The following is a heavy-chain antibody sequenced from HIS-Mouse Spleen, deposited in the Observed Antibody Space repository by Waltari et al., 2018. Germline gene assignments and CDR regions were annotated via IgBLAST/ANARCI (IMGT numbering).Heavy chain of an antibody. J-gene: IGHJ2*01. CDR1: GGPISISSYY. V-gene: IGHV4-39*07. CDR3: AREIPYSSSWYDWYFDL. Sequence: QLQLQESGPGLVKPSETLSLTCTVSGGPISISSYYWGWIRQPPGKGLEWIGSTYYSGSTYYNPSLKSRVTISVDTSKNQFSLKLSSVTAADTAVYYCAREIPYSSSWYDWYFDLWGRGTLVTVSS. D-gene: IGHD6-13*01. CDR2: TYYSGST.